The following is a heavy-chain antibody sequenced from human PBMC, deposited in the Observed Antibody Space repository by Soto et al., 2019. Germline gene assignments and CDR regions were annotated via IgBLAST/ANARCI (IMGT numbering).Heavy chain of an antibody. CDR3: ARESKGWLQLFDY. CDR2: IYYSGST. D-gene: IGHD5-12*01. Sequence: PSETLSLTCTVSGGSISSYYWSWVRQPPGKGLEWIGYIYYSGSTNYNPSLKSRVTISVDTSKNQFSLKLSSVTAADTAVYYCARESKGWLQLFDYWGQGTLVTVSS. CDR1: GGSISSYY. V-gene: IGHV4-59*01. J-gene: IGHJ4*02.